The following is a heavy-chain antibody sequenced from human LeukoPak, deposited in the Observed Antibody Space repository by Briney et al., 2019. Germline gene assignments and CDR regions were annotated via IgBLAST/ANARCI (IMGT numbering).Heavy chain of an antibody. Sequence: GGSLRLSCVGSGFTFSSYTLSWIRQAPGKRLDWVSAISGGGDITYYADSVKGRFTISRDNSKNTLYLQMHSLSAEDTALYYCATGEGHHLVRSAASWGQGTLVTVSS. V-gene: IGHV3-23*01. CDR3: ATGEGHHLVRSAAS. CDR2: ISGGGDIT. J-gene: IGHJ5*02. CDR1: GFTFSSYT. D-gene: IGHD6-13*01.